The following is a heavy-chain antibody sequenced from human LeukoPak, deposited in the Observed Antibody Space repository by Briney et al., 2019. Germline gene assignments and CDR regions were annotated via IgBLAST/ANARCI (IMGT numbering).Heavy chain of an antibody. Sequence: SETLSLTCAVYGGSFSGYYCSWIRQPPGKGLEWIGEINHSGSTNYNPSLKSRVTISVDTSKNQFSLKLSSVTAADTAVYYCARGTPITIFGVVIIPLGYYFDYWGQGTLVTVSS. V-gene: IGHV4-34*01. CDR2: INHSGST. D-gene: IGHD3-3*01. J-gene: IGHJ4*02. CDR1: GGSFSGYY. CDR3: ARGTPITIFGVVIIPLGYYFDY.